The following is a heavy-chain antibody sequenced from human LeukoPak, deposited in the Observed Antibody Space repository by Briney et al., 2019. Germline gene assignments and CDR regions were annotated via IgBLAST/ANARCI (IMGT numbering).Heavy chain of an antibody. V-gene: IGHV5-10-1*01. Sequence: GESLKISCKGSGYSFTSYWISWVRQMPGKGLEWMGRIDPSDSYTNYSPSFQGHVTISADKSISTACLQWSSLKASDTAMYYCARCRRSTSCYGGFDYWGQGTLVTVSS. D-gene: IGHD2-2*01. CDR2: IDPSDSYT. CDR3: ARCRRSTSCYGGFDY. CDR1: GYSFTSYW. J-gene: IGHJ4*02.